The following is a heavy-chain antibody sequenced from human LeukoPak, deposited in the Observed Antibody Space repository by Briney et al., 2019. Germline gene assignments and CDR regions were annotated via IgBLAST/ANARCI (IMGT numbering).Heavy chain of an antibody. D-gene: IGHD2-2*01. CDR2: ISGSGGST. CDR1: GFTFSSYA. CDR3: AKGDLKCCSSTSCYYY. J-gene: IGHJ4*02. Sequence: GGSLRLSCAASGFTFSSYAMSWVRQAPGKGLEWVSAISGSGGSTHYADSVKGRFTISRDNSKNTLYLQMNSLRAEDTAVYYCAKGDLKCCSSTSCYYYWGQGTLVTVSS. V-gene: IGHV3-23*01.